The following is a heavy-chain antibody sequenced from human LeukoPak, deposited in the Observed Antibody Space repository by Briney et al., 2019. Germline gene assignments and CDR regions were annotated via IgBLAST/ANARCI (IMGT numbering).Heavy chain of an antibody. CDR3: ARSQKWELHALGAFDI. V-gene: IGHV4-30-2*01. J-gene: IGHJ3*02. Sequence: SETLSLTCTVSGGTISSGGYYWSWIRQPPGKGLEWTGYIYHSGSTYYNPSLKSRVTISVDRSKNQFSLKLSSVTAADTAVYYCARSQKWELHALGAFDIWGQGTMVTVSS. CDR1: GGTISSGGYY. D-gene: IGHD1-26*01. CDR2: IYHSGST.